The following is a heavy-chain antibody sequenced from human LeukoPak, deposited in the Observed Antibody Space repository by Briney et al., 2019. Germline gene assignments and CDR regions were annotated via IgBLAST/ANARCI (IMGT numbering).Heavy chain of an antibody. D-gene: IGHD3-16*02. CDR3: ASTPPSGLGDSSSLNLFDY. CDR2: IYYSGST. CDR1: GGSISSYH. J-gene: IGHJ4*02. Sequence: SQTLSLTCTVSGGSISSYHWSSIGQPPGKGLEWMGYIYYSGSTNYNPSLKSRVTISVDPSKIQFSLKMCSVTAADTAVYYCASTPPSGLGDSSSLNLFDYWGQGTLVTVSS. V-gene: IGHV4-59*08.